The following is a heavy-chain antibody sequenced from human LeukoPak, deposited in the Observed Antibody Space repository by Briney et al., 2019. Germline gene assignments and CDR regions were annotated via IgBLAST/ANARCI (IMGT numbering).Heavy chain of an antibody. Sequence: SETLSLTCTVSGSISGYYWSWIRQPPGKGLEWIGYIYTSGSTNYNPSLESRVTISVGTSKNQFSLDLSSVTAADTAVYYCARQKCTSASCLTKNAFDIWGQGTMVTVSS. J-gene: IGHJ3*02. CDR1: GSISGYY. CDR3: ARQKCTSASCLTKNAFDI. V-gene: IGHV4-4*09. CDR2: IYTSGST. D-gene: IGHD2-2*01.